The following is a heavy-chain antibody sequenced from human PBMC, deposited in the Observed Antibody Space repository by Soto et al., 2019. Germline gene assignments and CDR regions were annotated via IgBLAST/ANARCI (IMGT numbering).Heavy chain of an antibody. CDR2: IKEDGSDK. Sequence: EVQLVESGGDLVQPGGSLRLSCVASGFTFNTYWMSWVRQAPGKGLEWVANIKEDGSDKYYVDSVKGRFTISRDNAKNLLYLQXNSLGAGDTAMYYCARFTRGSSGDYWGQGTLVTVSS. CDR1: GFTFNTYW. J-gene: IGHJ4*02. D-gene: IGHD6-25*01. CDR3: ARFTRGSSGDY. V-gene: IGHV3-7*01.